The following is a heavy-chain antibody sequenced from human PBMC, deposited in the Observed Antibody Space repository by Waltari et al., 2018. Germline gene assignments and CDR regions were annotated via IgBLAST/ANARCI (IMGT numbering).Heavy chain of an antibody. CDR2: FYYSGST. V-gene: IGHV4-59*01. Sequence: QVQLQESGPGLVKPSETLSLTCTVSGGSIRSYYWSWIRQPPGKGLEWIGSFYYSGSTNYNPSLKSRVTISVDTSKNQFSLKLSSVTAADTAVYYCARGSDRAGLLWFGKPESPTLGYGMDVWGQGTTVTVSS. D-gene: IGHD3-10*01. CDR1: GGSIRSYY. J-gene: IGHJ6*02. CDR3: ARGSDRAGLLWFGKPESPTLGYGMDV.